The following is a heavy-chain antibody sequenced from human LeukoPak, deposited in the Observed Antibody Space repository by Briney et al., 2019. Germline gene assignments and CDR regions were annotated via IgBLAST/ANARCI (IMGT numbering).Heavy chain of an antibody. CDR2: IYYSGST. D-gene: IGHD5-12*01. V-gene: IGHV4-39*01. CDR1: GGSISSSSYY. CDR3: ARLPQLYSGYARPIGYFDL. Sequence: SETLSLTCTVSGGSISSSSYYWGWIRQPPGKGLEWIGSIYYSGSTYYNPSLKSRVTISVDTSKNQFSLKLSSVTAADTAVYYCARLPQLYSGYARPIGYFDLWGRGTLVTVSS. J-gene: IGHJ2*01.